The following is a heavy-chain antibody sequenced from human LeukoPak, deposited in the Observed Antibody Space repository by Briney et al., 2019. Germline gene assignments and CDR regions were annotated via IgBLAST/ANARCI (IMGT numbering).Heavy chain of an antibody. Sequence: SETLSLTCTVSGGSISSYYWSWIRQPPGKGLEWIGYIYYSGSTSYNPSLKSRVTISVDTSKNQFSLKLNTVTAADTAVYYCARLTPSDSSSWYWYFGLWGRGTLVTVSS. CDR3: ARLTPSDSSSWYWYFGL. CDR2: IYYSGST. J-gene: IGHJ2*01. D-gene: IGHD6-13*01. V-gene: IGHV4-59*08. CDR1: GGSISSYY.